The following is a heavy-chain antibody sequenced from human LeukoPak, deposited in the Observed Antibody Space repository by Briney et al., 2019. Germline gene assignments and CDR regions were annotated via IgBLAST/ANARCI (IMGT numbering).Heavy chain of an antibody. CDR2: IYYSGST. J-gene: IGHJ4*02. CDR1: GGSISSYY. CDR3: ARLRYSYGYYFDY. Sequence: SSETLSLTCTVSGGSISSYYWSWIRQPPGKGLEWIGYIYYSGSTNYNPSLKSRVTISVDTSKNQFSLKLSSVTAADTAVYYCARLRYSYGYYFDYWGQGTLVTVSS. D-gene: IGHD5-18*01. V-gene: IGHV4-59*08.